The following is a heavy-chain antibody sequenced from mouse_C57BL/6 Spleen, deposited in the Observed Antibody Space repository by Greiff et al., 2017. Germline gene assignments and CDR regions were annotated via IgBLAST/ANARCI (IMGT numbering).Heavy chain of an antibody. V-gene: IGHV14-3*01. CDR1: GFNINNTY. J-gene: IGHJ1*03. CDR2: IDPANGNT. CDR3: AIVYYYGSSYWYFDV. D-gene: IGHD1-1*01. Sequence: VQLQQSVAELVRPGASVKLSCTASGFNINNTYMHWVKQRPEQGLEWIGRIDPANGNTKYAPKFQGKATITADTSSNTAYLQLSSLTSEDTAVYYCAIVYYYGSSYWYFDVWGTGTTVTVSS.